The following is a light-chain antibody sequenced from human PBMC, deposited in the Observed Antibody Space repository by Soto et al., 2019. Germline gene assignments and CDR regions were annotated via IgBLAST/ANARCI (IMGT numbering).Light chain of an antibody. Sequence: DIQMTQSPSTLSASVGDRVTITCRASQRISNWLAWYQQKPGKAPKLLIYDVSSLESGVPSRFSGSGSGTEFTLTISSLQPDDFATYYCQQYNSYPHTFGQGTKLEIK. CDR1: QRISNW. J-gene: IGKJ2*01. CDR3: QQYNSYPHT. V-gene: IGKV1-5*01. CDR2: DVS.